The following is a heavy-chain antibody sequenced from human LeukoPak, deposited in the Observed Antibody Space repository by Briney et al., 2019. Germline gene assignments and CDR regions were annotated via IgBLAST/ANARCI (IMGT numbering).Heavy chain of an antibody. CDR1: GYTFTSYA. D-gene: IGHD6-19*01. V-gene: IGHV1-3*01. J-gene: IGHJ4*02. CDR3: AREGEYSSGWACFNY. CDR2: INAGNGNT. Sequence: GASVKVSCKASGYTFTSYAMHWVRQAPGQRLEWMGWINAGNGNTKYSQKFQGRVTITRDTSAGTAYMELSSLRSEDTAVYYCAREGEYSSGWACFNYWGQGTLVTVSS.